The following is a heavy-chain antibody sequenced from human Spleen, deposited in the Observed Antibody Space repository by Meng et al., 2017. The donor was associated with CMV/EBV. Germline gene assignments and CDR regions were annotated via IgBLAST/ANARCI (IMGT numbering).Heavy chain of an antibody. CDR3: ARDNDGKDY. V-gene: IGHV3-7*01. D-gene: IGHD5-24*01. CDR1: GLTVSSNY. CDR2: IKQDGTEG. J-gene: IGHJ4*02. Sequence: GGSLRLSCAASGLTVSSNYMSWVRQAPGKGLEWVANIKQDGTEGYYVDSVKGRFTISRDNANNSLYLQMNSLRAEDTAVYYCARDNDGKDYWGQGTLVTVS.